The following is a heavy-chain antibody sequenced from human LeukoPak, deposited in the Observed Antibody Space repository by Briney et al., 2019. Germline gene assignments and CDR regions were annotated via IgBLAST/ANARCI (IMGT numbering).Heavy chain of an antibody. CDR3: ARGSRQWLLQAEPCLDY. J-gene: IGHJ4*02. D-gene: IGHD6-19*01. V-gene: IGHV4-39*07. CDR1: GGSISSSSYY. Sequence: SETLSLTCTVSGGSISSSSYYWGWIRQPPGKGLEWIGSIYYSGSTYYNPSLKSRVTISVDTSKNQFSLKLSSVTAADTAVYYCARGSRQWLLQAEPCLDYWGQGTLVTVSS. CDR2: IYYSGST.